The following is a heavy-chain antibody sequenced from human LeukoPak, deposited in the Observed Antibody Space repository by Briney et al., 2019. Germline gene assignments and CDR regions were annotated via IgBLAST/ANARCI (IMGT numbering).Heavy chain of an antibody. Sequence: SETLSLTCTVSGGSIISDSYYWGWVRQPPGKGLEWIGSVFYSGSFYHNPSLKSRVTTSVDTSRNQFSLKLSSVTAADTAVYYCAKRGNWGFFDYWGQGTLVTVSS. J-gene: IGHJ4*02. D-gene: IGHD7-27*01. CDR2: VFYSGSF. CDR3: AKRGNWGFFDY. CDR1: GGSIISDSYY. V-gene: IGHV4-39*07.